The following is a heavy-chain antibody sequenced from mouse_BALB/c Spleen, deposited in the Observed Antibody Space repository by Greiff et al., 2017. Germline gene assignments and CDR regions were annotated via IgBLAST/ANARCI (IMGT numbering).Heavy chain of an antibody. V-gene: IGHV5-6-3*01. CDR3: ARDGYGYDYYAMDY. D-gene: IGHD2-2*01. CDR2: INSNGGST. Sequence: EVHLVESGGGLVQPGGSLKLSCAASGFTFSSYGMSWVRQTPDKRLELVATINSNGGSTYYPDSVKGRFTISRDNAKNTLYLQMSSLKSEDTAMYYCARDGYGYDYYAMDYWGQGTSVTVSS. CDR1: GFTFSSYG. J-gene: IGHJ4*01.